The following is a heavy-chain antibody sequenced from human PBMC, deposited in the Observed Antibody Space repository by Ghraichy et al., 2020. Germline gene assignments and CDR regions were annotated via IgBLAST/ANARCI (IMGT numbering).Heavy chain of an antibody. CDR1: GFTVSSNY. CDR2: IYSGGNT. V-gene: IGHV3-53*04. J-gene: IGHJ4*02. Sequence: LSLTCAASGFTVSSNYMSWVRQAPGKGLEWVSVIYSGGNTDYADSVKGRFTISRHNSKNTLYLQMNSLRAEDTAVYYCAGNRYSSSWYQGRIDHWGQGTLVTFSS. CDR3: AGNRYSSSWYQGRIDH. D-gene: IGHD6-13*01.